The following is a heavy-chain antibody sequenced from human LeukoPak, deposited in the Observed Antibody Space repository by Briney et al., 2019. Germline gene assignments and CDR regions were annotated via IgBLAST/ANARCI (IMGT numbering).Heavy chain of an antibody. CDR1: VFSFSDYY. CDR2: ISSSGSHT. Sequence: GGSLRLSCVASVFSFSDYYMSWIRQAPGKGLEWVSYISSSGSHTNYADSVTGRFTLSRNNAKKSLHFQMNSLRAEATAVYYCARHPDGSLSLDYWGQGTLVTVSS. D-gene: IGHD1-26*01. J-gene: IGHJ4*02. CDR3: ARHPDGSLSLDY. V-gene: IGHV3-11*03.